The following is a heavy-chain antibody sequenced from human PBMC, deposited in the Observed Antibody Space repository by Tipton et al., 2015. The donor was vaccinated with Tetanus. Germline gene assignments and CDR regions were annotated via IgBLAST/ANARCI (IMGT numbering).Heavy chain of an antibody. V-gene: IGHV4-59*01. Sequence: TLSLTCTVSGGSMSNNYWSWIRQPPGKGLEWIAYIFHSGSTNYSPSLKSRVAISMDTSKNQISLKLTSVTAADTAVYYCARADYNLSRKGPFDSWGQGTLVLVSS. D-gene: IGHD3-10*01. CDR3: ARADYNLSRKGPFDS. J-gene: IGHJ4*02. CDR2: IFHSGST. CDR1: GGSMSNNY.